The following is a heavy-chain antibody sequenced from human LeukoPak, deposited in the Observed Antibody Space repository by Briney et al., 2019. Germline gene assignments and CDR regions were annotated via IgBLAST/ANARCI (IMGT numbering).Heavy chain of an antibody. CDR3: ASHSSSWYLYYFDY. D-gene: IGHD6-13*01. Sequence: GGSLRLSCAASGFTVSSNYMSWVRQAPGKGLEWVSVIYSGGSTYYADPVKGRFTISRDNSKNTLYLQMNSLRAEDTAVYYCASHSSSWYLYYFDYWGQGTLVTVSS. J-gene: IGHJ4*02. V-gene: IGHV3-53*01. CDR1: GFTVSSNY. CDR2: IYSGGST.